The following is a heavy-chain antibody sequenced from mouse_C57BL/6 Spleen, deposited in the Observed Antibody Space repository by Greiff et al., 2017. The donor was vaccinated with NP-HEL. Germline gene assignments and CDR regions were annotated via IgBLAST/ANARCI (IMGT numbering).Heavy chain of an antibody. Sequence: QVQLKQPGAELVKPGASVKLSCKASGYTFTSYWMHWVKQRPGRGLEWIGRIDPNSGGTKYNEKFKSKATLTVDKPSSTAYMQLSSLTSEDSAVYYCARGGSSGYGFAYWGQGTLVTVSA. CDR1: GYTFTSYW. CDR2: IDPNSGGT. V-gene: IGHV1-72*01. CDR3: ARGGSSGYGFAY. J-gene: IGHJ3*01. D-gene: IGHD3-2*02.